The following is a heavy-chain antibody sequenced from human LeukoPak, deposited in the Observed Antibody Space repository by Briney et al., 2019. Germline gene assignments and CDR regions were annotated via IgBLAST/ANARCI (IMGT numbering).Heavy chain of an antibody. CDR2: IYYSGST. D-gene: IGHD3-10*01. CDR3: ATSVSYGSGVTNWFDP. J-gene: IGHJ5*02. Sequence: SETLSLTCTVSGGSVSSGSYYWSWIRQPPGKGLEWIGYIYYSGSTNYNPSLKSRVTISVDTSKNPFSLKLSSVTAADTAVYYCATSVSYGSGVTNWFDPWGQGTLVTVSS. V-gene: IGHV4-61*01. CDR1: GGSVSSGSYY.